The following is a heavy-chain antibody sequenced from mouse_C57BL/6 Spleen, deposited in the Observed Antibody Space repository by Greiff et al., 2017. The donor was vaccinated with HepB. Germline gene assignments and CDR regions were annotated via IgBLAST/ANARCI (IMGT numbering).Heavy chain of an antibody. V-gene: IGHV1-19*01. J-gene: IGHJ2*01. D-gene: IGHD1-1*01. CDR2: INPYNGGT. CDR1: GYTFTDYY. Sequence: VQLQQSGPVLVKPGASVKMSCKASGYTFTDYYMNWVKQSHGKSLEWIGVINPYNGGTSYNQKFKGKATLTVDKSSSTAYMELNSLTSEDSAVYYCARSPIYYGSSSDYWGQGTTLTVSS. CDR3: ARSPIYYGSSSDY.